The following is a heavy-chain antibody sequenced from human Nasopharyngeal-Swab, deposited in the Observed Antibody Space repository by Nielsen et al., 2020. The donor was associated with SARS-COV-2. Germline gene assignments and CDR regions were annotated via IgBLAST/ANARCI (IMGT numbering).Heavy chain of an antibody. Sequence: ASVKVSCKASGYTFTGYYMHWVRQAPGQGLAWMGWINPNSGGTNYAQKFQGRVTMTRDTSTSTVYMELSSLRSEDTAVYYCARDQRYFGPYYFDYWGQGTLVTVSS. V-gene: IGHV1-2*02. CDR2: INPNSGGT. J-gene: IGHJ4*02. CDR1: GYTFTGYY. CDR3: ARDQRYFGPYYFDY. D-gene: IGHD3-9*01.